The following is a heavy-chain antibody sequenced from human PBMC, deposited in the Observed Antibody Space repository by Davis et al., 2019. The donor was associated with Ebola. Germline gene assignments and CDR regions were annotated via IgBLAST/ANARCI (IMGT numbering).Heavy chain of an antibody. J-gene: IGHJ3*02. CDR1: GYTFTGYY. V-gene: IGHV1-69*13. Sequence: SVKVSCKASGYTFTGYYMHWVRQAPGQGLEWMGGIIPIFGTANYAQKFQARVTITADESTSTAYMELSSLRSEDTAVYYCARGPSGDYAFHDAFDIWGQGTMVTVSS. CDR3: ARGPSGDYAFHDAFDI. CDR2: IIPIFGTA. D-gene: IGHD4-17*01.